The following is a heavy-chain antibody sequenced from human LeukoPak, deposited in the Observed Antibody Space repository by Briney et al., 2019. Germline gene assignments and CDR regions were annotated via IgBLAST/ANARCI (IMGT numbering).Heavy chain of an antibody. J-gene: IGHJ5*02. V-gene: IGHV4-34*01. CDR1: GGSFSGYY. D-gene: IGHD5-24*01. Sequence: SETLSLTCAVYGGSFSGYYWSWIRQPPGKGLEWIGEINHSGSTNYNPSLKSRVTISVDTSKNQFSLKLSSVTAADTAVYYCARGRSRSRGRWFDPWGQGTLVTVSS. CDR2: INHSGST. CDR3: ARGRSRSRGRWFDP.